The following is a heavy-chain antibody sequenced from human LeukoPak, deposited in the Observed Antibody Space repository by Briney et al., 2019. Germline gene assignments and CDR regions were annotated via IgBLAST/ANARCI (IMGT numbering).Heavy chain of an antibody. CDR3: AILRTMIHAFDI. CDR2: ISSSSSTI. V-gene: IGHV3-48*02. CDR1: GFTFSSYS. Sequence: GGSLRLSCAASGFTFSSYSMNWVRQAPGKGLEGVSYISSSSSTIYYADSVKGRFTISRDNAKNSLYLQMNRLRDEDTAVYYCAILRTMIHAFDIWGQGTMVTVSS. D-gene: IGHD3-22*01. J-gene: IGHJ3*02.